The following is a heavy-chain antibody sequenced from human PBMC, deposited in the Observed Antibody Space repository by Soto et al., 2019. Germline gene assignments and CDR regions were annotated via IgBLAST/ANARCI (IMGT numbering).Heavy chain of an antibody. V-gene: IGHV3-21*01. CDR1: GFTFSSYS. D-gene: IGHD4-17*01. Sequence: EVQLVESGGGLVKPGGSPRLSCGASGFTFSSYSMNWVRQAPGKGLEWVSSISSSSSYIYYADSVKGRFTISRDNAKNSLYLQMNSLRAEDTAVYYCARGYGDYKPNDYWGQGTLVTVSS. CDR2: ISSSSSYI. CDR3: ARGYGDYKPNDY. J-gene: IGHJ4*02.